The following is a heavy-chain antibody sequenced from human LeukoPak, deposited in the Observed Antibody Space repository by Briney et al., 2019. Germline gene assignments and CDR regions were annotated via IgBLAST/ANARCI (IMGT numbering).Heavy chain of an antibody. Sequence: GGSLRLSCAASGFTFSSYWMSWVRQAPGKGLEWVSGISGSGSSTYYADSVKGRFTISRDNSKNTLYVEMNSLRAEDTAVYYCAKDLGYSSSSGSYAFDIWGHGTMVTVSS. D-gene: IGHD6-6*01. CDR2: ISGSGSST. CDR3: AKDLGYSSSSGSYAFDI. V-gene: IGHV3-23*01. J-gene: IGHJ3*02. CDR1: GFTFSSYW.